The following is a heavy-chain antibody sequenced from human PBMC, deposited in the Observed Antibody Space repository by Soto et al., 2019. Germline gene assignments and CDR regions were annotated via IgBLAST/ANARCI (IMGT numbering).Heavy chain of an antibody. CDR2: IKSKTDGGTT. Sequence: GGSLRLSCAASGFTFSNAWMSWVRQAPGKGLEWVGRIKSKTDGGTTDYAAPVKGRFTISIDDSKNTLYLQMNSLKTEDKAVYFCSTAEGYSYGFDAFDIWGQGTMVTVSS. CDR3: STAEGYSYGFDAFDI. CDR1: GFTFSNAW. V-gene: IGHV3-15*01. D-gene: IGHD5-18*01. J-gene: IGHJ3*02.